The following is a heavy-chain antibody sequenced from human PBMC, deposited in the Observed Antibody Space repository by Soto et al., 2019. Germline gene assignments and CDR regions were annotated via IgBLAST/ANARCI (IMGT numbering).Heavy chain of an antibody. CDR3: AREVYSSSLPTYSYYYGMDV. D-gene: IGHD6-6*01. CDR1: GFTFSDYY. V-gene: IGHV3-11*01. CDR2: ISSSGSTI. J-gene: IGHJ6*02. Sequence: QVQLVESGGGLVKPGGSLRLSCAASGFTFSDYYMSWIRQAPGKGLEWVSYISSSGSTIYYADSVKGRFTISRDNAKNSLYLQMKSLRAEDTAVYYCAREVYSSSLPTYSYYYGMDVWGQGTTVTVSS.